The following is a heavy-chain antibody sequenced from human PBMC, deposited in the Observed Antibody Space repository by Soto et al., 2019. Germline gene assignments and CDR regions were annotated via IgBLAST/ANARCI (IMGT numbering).Heavy chain of an antibody. D-gene: IGHD2-2*01. J-gene: IGHJ6*02. CDR1: GGTFSSYA. V-gene: IGHV1-69*12. CDR3: ARHGPAAGYYYGMAV. CDR2: IIPIFGTA. Sequence: QVQLVQSGAEVKKPGSSVKVSCKSSGGTFSSYAISWVRQAPGQGLEGMGGIIPIFGTANYAQKFQGRVTITADESTSTAYMELSSRRSEYTAVYYCARHGPAAGYYYGMAVGGQGTTVTVSS.